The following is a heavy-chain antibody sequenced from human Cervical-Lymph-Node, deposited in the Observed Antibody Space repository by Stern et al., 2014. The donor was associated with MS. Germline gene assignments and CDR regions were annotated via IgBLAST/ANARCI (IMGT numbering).Heavy chain of an antibody. CDR2: IIPLFGTT. Sequence: QVQLVQSGAEVKKPGSSVKVSCKASGGTFSSYVISWVRQAPGQGLEWMGGIIPLFGTTNYSQKFQGRVTIPAKKPTSTVYMKLNGLRAEDRAWYYCARGPPATDYWGQGTLVTVSS. CDR1: GGTFSSYV. CDR3: ARGPPATDY. J-gene: IGHJ4*02. V-gene: IGHV1-69*06.